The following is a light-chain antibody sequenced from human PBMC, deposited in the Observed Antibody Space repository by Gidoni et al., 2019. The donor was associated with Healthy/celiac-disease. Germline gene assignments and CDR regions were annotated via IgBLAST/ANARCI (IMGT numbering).Light chain of an antibody. V-gene: IGKV1-39*01. CDR1: QSISSY. Sequence: LQMSQSPSPLSASVGDRVTITCRASQSISSYLNWYQQKPGKAPKLLIYAASSLQSGVPSRFSGSGSGTDFTLTISSLQPEDFATYYCQQSYSSPSITFGQGTRLEIK. CDR2: AAS. J-gene: IGKJ5*01. CDR3: QQSYSSPSIT.